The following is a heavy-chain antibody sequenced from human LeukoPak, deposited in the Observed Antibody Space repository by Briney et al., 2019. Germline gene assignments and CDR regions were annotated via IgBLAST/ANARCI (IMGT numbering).Heavy chain of an antibody. Sequence: SETLSLTCSVSGGFNTHYYWSWIRQPPGKGLEWIGYFYHSGSTNYNPSLKSRVTISVDTSKNHFSLKLSSVTATDTAVYYCARVGRGYSNYFDYWGQGTLVTVSS. D-gene: IGHD4-11*01. CDR1: GGFNTHYY. V-gene: IGHV4-59*01. CDR2: FYHSGST. CDR3: ARVGRGYSNYFDY. J-gene: IGHJ4*02.